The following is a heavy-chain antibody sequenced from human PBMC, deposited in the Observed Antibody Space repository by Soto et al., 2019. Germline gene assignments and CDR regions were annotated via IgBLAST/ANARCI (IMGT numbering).Heavy chain of an antibody. CDR1: GFTFSSYA. Sequence: PGGSLRLSRSASGFTFSSYAMRWVRQAPGKGLEYVSAISSNGGSTYYADSVKGRFTISRDNSKNTLYLQMSSLRAEDTAVYYCANSGYAYYYGMDVWGQGTTVTVSS. D-gene: IGHD5-12*01. CDR3: ANSGYAYYYGMDV. V-gene: IGHV3-64D*06. J-gene: IGHJ6*02. CDR2: ISSNGGST.